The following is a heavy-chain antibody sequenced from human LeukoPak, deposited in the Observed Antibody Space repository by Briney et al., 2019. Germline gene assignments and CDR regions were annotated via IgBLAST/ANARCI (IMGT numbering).Heavy chain of an antibody. J-gene: IGHJ6*03. V-gene: IGHV3-30*02. D-gene: IGHD3-22*01. CDR2: IRYDGSNK. CDR3: AKDLITMIVVVITPHMDV. CDR1: GFTFSSYG. Sequence: PGGSLRLSCAASGFTFSSYGMHWVRQAPGKGLEWVAFIRYDGSNKYYADSVKGRFTISRDNSKNTLYLQMNSLRAEDTAVYYCAKDLITMIVVVITPHMDVWGKGTTVTVSS.